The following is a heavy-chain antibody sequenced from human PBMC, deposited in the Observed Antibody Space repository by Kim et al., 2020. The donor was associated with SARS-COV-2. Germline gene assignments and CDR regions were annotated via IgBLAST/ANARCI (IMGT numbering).Heavy chain of an antibody. CDR3: ARVPSPHVYYYDSSGYYIGAFDI. CDR1: GYTFTGYY. CDR2: INPNSGGT. D-gene: IGHD3-22*01. Sequence: ASVKVSCKASGYTFTGYYMHWVRQAPGQGLEWMGWINPNSGGTNYAQKFQGRVTMTRDTSISTAYMELSRLRSDDTAVYYCARVPSPHVYYYDSSGYYIGAFDIWGQGTMGTVSS. V-gene: IGHV1-2*02. J-gene: IGHJ3*02.